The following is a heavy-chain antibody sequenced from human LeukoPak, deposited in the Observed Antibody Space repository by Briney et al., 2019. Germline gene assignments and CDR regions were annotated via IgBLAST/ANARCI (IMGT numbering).Heavy chain of an antibody. CDR1: GDSIATTTYY. CDR3: ASLRRGEGKYCSGGSCYFDY. D-gene: IGHD2-15*01. Sequence: SETLSLTCTVSGDSIATTTYYWAWIRQSPGRGLEWIANVFKSGNTYYNPSLKSRVTISVDTSKNQFSLKLSSVTAADTAVYYCASLRRGEGKYCSGGSCYFDYWGQGTLVTVSS. CDR2: VFKSGNT. J-gene: IGHJ4*02. V-gene: IGHV4-39*07.